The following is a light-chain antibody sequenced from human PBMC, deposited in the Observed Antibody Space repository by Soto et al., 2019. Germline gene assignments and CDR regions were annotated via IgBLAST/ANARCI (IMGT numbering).Light chain of an antibody. Sequence: EIVLTQSPATLSLSPGERATLSCRASQSVSSYLAWYQQKPGQAPRLLIYDASNRATGIPARFSGSGSGTDFTLTISSLEPEDFAVYYCQQRRNWLTFGPGTKVDI. V-gene: IGKV3-11*01. J-gene: IGKJ3*01. CDR1: QSVSSY. CDR3: QQRRNWLT. CDR2: DAS.